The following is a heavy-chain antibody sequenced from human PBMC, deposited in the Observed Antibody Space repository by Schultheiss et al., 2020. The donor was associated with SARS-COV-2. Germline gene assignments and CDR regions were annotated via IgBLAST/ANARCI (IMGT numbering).Heavy chain of an antibody. CDR2: ISSSGSTI. V-gene: IGHV3-48*04. CDR3: ATDLEGFGY. CDR1: GFNFRIYS. Sequence: GGSLRLSCAASGFNFRIYSLTWVRQAPGKGLEWVSYISSSGSTIYYADSVKGRFTISRDNAKNSLYLQMNSLRAEDTAIYYCATDLEGFGYWGQGTLVTVSS. J-gene: IGHJ4*02.